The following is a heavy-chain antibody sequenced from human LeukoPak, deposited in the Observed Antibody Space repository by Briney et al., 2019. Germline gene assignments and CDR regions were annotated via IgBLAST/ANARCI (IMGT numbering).Heavy chain of an antibody. CDR1: GFTFSSHG. J-gene: IGHJ4*02. CDR3: ARDLEIGGYSYGLDY. V-gene: IGHV3-23*01. D-gene: IGHD5-18*01. Sequence: GGSLRLSCAASGFTFSSHGMNWVRQAPGKGLEWVAGSSSIGGRTYYADSVKGRFTVTRDNSKNTLYLQMNSLRAEDTAVYYCARDLEIGGYSYGLDYWGQGTLVTVSS. CDR2: SSSIGGRT.